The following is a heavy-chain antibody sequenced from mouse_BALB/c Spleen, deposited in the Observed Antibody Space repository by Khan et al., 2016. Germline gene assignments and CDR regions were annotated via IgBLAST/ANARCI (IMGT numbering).Heavy chain of an antibody. CDR1: GFNIKDAY. CDR3: SDLGQY. CDR2: IDPANVNT. D-gene: IGHD3-3*01. J-gene: IGHJ3*01. Sequence: VQLQQSGAELVKPGASLKLSCTVSGFNIKDAYIHWVIQRPEQGLEWIGRIDPANVNTKYDPKFQGKATITADTSSNTAYLQLSSLTSEDTAVYDCSDLGQYWGQETLVTVSA. V-gene: IGHV14-3*02.